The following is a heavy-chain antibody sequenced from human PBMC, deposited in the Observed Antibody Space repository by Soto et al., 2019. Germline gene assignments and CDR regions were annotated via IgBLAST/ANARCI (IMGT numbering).Heavy chain of an antibody. J-gene: IGHJ4*02. Sequence: EVQLVESGGGLVQPGGSLRLSCAASGFTFSSYWMHWVRQAPGKGLVWISRINTDGSSTSYMDSVQGRFTISRDNGKNTLFLQMNSLRGEDTAVYYCARRGSGVTRGLHYWGQGTLVTVSS. CDR3: ARRGSGVTRGLHY. D-gene: IGHD2-15*01. CDR2: INTDGSST. V-gene: IGHV3-74*01. CDR1: GFTFSSYW.